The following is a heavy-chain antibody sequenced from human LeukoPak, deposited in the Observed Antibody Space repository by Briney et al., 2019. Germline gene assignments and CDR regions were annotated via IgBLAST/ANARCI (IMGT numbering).Heavy chain of an antibody. CDR2: INPNSGGT. Sequence: ASVKVSCKASGYTFTGYYMHWVRQAPGQGLEWMGWINPNSGGTNYAQKFQGRVTMTRDTSISTAYMELSRLRSDDTAVYYCARDKFPLVGATGDDGFDIWGQGTMVIVSS. D-gene: IGHD1-26*01. J-gene: IGHJ3*02. CDR3: ARDKFPLVGATGDDGFDI. CDR1: GYTFTGYY. V-gene: IGHV1-2*02.